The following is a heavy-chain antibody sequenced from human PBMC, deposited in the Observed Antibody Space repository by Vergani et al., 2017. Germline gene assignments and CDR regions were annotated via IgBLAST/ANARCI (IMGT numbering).Heavy chain of an antibody. Sequence: QVQLQESGPGLVKPSETLSLTCTVSGGSISSYYWSWIRQPAGKGLEWIGRIYTSGSTNYNPSLKSRVTMSVDTSKNQFSLKLSSVTAADTAVYYCARGPRNHSRTGEGSRHRYYYYYYYMDVWGKGITVTVSS. CDR1: GGSISSYY. CDR2: IYTSGST. J-gene: IGHJ6*03. D-gene: IGHD1-26*01. CDR3: ARGPRNHSRTGEGSRHRYYYYYYYMDV. V-gene: IGHV4-4*07.